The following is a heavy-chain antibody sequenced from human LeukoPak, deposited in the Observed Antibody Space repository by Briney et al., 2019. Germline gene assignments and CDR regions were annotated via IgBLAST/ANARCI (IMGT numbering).Heavy chain of an antibody. D-gene: IGHD2-8*01. Sequence: PGGSLRPSCAGSGFTFISYAMSWVRQAPGKGLEWVSAISDTGATTYDADSVKGRFTISRDNSRSTLYLQMNSLRAEDTTLYYCAKDTSIGRYCTNGVCSPFDYWGQGTLVTVSS. CDR3: AKDTSIGRYCTNGVCSPFDY. CDR2: ISDTGATT. J-gene: IGHJ4*02. V-gene: IGHV3-23*01. CDR1: GFTFISYA.